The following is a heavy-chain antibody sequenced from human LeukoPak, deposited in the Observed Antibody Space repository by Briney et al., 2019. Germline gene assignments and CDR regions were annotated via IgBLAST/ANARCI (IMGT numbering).Heavy chain of an antibody. J-gene: IGHJ6*03. CDR1: GGSISSGAYY. CDR2: IYYSGST. D-gene: IGHD4/OR15-4a*01. Sequence: NPSETLSLTCTVSGGSISSGAYYWSWIRQHPGKGLEWIGYIYYSGSTYYNPSLKSRVTISGDTSKNQFSLKLSSVTAADTAVYYCARAPQNDGASLSMDVWGKGTTVTVSS. V-gene: IGHV4-31*03. CDR3: ARAPQNDGASLSMDV.